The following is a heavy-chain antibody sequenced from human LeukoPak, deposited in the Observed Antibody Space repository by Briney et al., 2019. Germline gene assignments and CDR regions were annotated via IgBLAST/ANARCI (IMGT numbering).Heavy chain of an antibody. Sequence: GGSLRLSCAASGFTFSTYSMNWVRQAPGKGLEWVSSISSSSSYIYYADSVKGRFTISRDNAKNSLYLQMNSLRAEDTAVYYCARDLLSGYDFWSGYYTGCYFDYWGQGTLVTVSS. CDR1: GFTFSTYS. CDR3: ARDLLSGYDFWSGYYTGCYFDY. V-gene: IGHV3-21*01. D-gene: IGHD3-3*01. CDR2: ISSSSSYI. J-gene: IGHJ4*02.